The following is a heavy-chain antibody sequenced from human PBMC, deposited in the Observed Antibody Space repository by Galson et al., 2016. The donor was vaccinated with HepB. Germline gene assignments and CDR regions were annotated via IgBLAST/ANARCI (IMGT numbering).Heavy chain of an antibody. V-gene: IGHV4-4*02. Sequence: SETLSLTCAVSGDSVISNNWWSWVRQPPGKGLEWIGEIHHSGSSNYNPSLKRRVTMSVDKSKNQFSLRLTSVTVADAAVYYCARLSATYYVDNWGQGTLVTVS. J-gene: IGHJ4*02. CDR1: GDSVISNNW. CDR3: ARLSATYYVDN. CDR2: IHHSGSS.